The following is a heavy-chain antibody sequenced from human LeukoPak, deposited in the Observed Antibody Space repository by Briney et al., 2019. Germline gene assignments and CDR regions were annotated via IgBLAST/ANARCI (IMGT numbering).Heavy chain of an antibody. J-gene: IGHJ4*02. D-gene: IGHD4-17*01. CDR1: GYSISSGYY. Sequence: SETLSLTCTVSGYSISSGYYWGWIRQPPGKGLEWIGSIYHSGSTYYNPSLKSRVTISVDTSKNQFSLKLSSVTAADTAVYYCARADGEPRLNFDYWGQGTLVTVSS. CDR2: IYHSGST. V-gene: IGHV4-38-2*02. CDR3: ARADGEPRLNFDY.